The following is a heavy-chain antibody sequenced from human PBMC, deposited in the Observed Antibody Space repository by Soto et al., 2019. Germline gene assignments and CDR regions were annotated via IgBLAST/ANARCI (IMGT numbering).Heavy chain of an antibody. CDR1: GFTFSTYA. Sequence: ESGGGVVQPGRSLRLSCAATGFTFSTYAFHWVRQAPGKGLEWVSLISFDGNTAYYADSVKGRFTISRDNSKNTLYLQMNSLRAEDTSLYYCARDPLYCSSTSCSPLRLDYWGQGTLVTVSS. J-gene: IGHJ4*02. CDR2: ISFDGNTA. V-gene: IGHV3-30*04. D-gene: IGHD2-2*01. CDR3: ARDPLYCSSTSCSPLRLDY.